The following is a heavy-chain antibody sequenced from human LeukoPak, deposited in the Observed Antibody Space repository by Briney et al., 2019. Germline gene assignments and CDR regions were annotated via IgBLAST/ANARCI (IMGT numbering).Heavy chain of an antibody. Sequence: GGSLTLSCAASGFTFSYHWMTWVRQAPGKGLEWVANIKNDGAVKNYADSVKGRFTISRDNSKNTLYLQMNSLRAEDTAVYYCAKTMGIAAAGDYYGMDVWGQGTTVTVSS. CDR2: IKNDGAVK. CDR3: AKTMGIAAAGDYYGMDV. D-gene: IGHD6-13*01. CDR1: GFTFSYHW. J-gene: IGHJ6*02. V-gene: IGHV3-7*01.